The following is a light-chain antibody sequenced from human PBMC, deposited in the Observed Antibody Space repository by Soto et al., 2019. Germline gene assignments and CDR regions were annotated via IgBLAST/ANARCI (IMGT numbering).Light chain of an antibody. Sequence: EIVMTQSPATLSVSPGERATLSCRASQSISSNLAWYQQKPGQAPRLLMYGASTRATGIPARFSGSRSGTEFTLTINSLQSEDFAVYYCQQYNNWPPLTFGGGTKVEIK. CDR3: QQYNNWPPLT. CDR1: QSISSN. J-gene: IGKJ4*01. CDR2: GAS. V-gene: IGKV3-15*01.